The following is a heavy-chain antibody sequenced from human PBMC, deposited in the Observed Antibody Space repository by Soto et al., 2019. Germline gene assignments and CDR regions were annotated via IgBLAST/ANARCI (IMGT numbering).Heavy chain of an antibody. J-gene: IGHJ5*02. CDR2: ISGSGGST. CDR1: GFTFSSYA. V-gene: IGHV3-23*01. Sequence: GGSMRLSCAASGFTFSSYAMSWVRQPPGKGLEWVSAISGSGGSTYYADSVKGRFTISRDNSENTLYMQMNSLRAEDTAVYYCAKDSGYCSGGSCSPPYNWFDPWGQGTLVTVSS. D-gene: IGHD2-15*01. CDR3: AKDSGYCSGGSCSPPYNWFDP.